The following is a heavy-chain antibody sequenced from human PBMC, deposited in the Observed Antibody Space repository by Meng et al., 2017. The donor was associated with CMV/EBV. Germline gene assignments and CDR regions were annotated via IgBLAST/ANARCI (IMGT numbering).Heavy chain of an antibody. D-gene: IGHD3/OR15-3a*01. CDR1: GFTFSSNA. Sequence: LSLTCAASGFTFSSNAMHWVRQAPGKGLEGVAFISYDGNKKKYADSVTGRFTISRDTPKDTLYLEVKSLKTDDTAIYYCARDKGTGAFDYWGQGSLVTVSS. CDR2: ISYDGNKK. V-gene: IGHV3-30*04. J-gene: IGHJ4*02. CDR3: ARDKGTGAFDY.